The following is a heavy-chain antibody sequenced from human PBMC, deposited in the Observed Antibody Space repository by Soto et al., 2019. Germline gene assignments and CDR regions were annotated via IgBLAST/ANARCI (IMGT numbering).Heavy chain of an antibody. Sequence: ASVKVSCKASGGTFSSYAISWVRQAPGQGLEWMGGIIPIFGTANYAQKFQGRVTITADKSTSTAYMELSSLRSEDTAVYYCARVNNLRVEMATVFDYWGQGTLVTVSS. V-gene: IGHV1-69*06. J-gene: IGHJ4*02. CDR1: GGTFSSYA. D-gene: IGHD4-4*01. CDR3: ARVNNLRVEMATVFDY. CDR2: IIPIFGTA.